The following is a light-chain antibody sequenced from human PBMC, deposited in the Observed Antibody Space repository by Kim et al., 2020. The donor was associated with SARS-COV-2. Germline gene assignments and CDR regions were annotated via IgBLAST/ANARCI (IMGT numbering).Light chain of an antibody. CDR1: QSLVHSDGNTY. V-gene: IGKV2-30*02. J-gene: IGKJ2*01. Sequence: DVVMTQSPLSLPVTLGQPASISCRSSQSLVHSDGNTYLDWFRQRPGQSPRRLIYKVSNRDSGVPDRFSGSGSGTDFTLKISRVEAEDVGVYYCMQGTLWPYTFGQGTKLEI. CDR3: MQGTLWPYT. CDR2: KVS.